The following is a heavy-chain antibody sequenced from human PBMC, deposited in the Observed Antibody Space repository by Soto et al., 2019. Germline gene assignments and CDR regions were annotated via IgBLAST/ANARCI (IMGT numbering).Heavy chain of an antibody. CDR1: GGTFSSYA. V-gene: IGHV1-69*13. Sequence: ASVKVSCKASGGTFSSYAISWVRQAPGQGLEWMGGIIPIFGTANYAQKFQGRVTITADESTSTAYMELSSVTAADTAVYYCARAGDYYDSSGYFLDYWGQGTLVTVSS. D-gene: IGHD3-22*01. CDR3: ARAGDYYDSSGYFLDY. CDR2: IIPIFGTA. J-gene: IGHJ4*02.